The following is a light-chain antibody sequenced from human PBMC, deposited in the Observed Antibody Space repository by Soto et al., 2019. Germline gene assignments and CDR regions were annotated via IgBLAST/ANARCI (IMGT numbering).Light chain of an antibody. CDR1: QSISSW. Sequence: DIPMTQSPSTLSASVGDRVTITCRASQSISSWLAWYQQKPGKAPKLLIYDASSLESGVPSRFSGSGSGTEFTLTISSLQPDDFATYYCQQYNSYSSMLTFGGGTKVEIK. CDR2: DAS. CDR3: QQYNSYSSMLT. J-gene: IGKJ4*01. V-gene: IGKV1-5*01.